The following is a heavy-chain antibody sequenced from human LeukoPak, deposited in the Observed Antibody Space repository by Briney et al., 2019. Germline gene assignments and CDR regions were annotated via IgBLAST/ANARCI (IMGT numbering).Heavy chain of an antibody. D-gene: IGHD4-17*01. CDR2: ISSSGSSAI. CDR1: GFTFSSYE. CDR3: ARVPVTTVDYYYYMDV. Sequence: GGSLRLSCAPSGFTFSSYEMNWVRHAPGKGLEWVSYISSSGSSAIFSADALKGRFTISREDAKNLLYLDMNSLRAEDTAVYYCARVPVTTVDYYYYMDVWGKGTTVTVSS. J-gene: IGHJ6*03. V-gene: IGHV3-48*03.